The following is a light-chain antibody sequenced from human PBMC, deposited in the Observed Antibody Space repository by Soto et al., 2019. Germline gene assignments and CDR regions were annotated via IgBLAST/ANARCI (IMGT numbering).Light chain of an antibody. CDR2: GAS. CDR3: QQCGSSLWT. Sequence: DIMLTPSPGTLSLSPGDRATLSCRASQKVSSSYLAWYQQRPGQAPRLLIYGASSRATGIPDRFSGSGSGTDFTLTIRRLEPEDFAVYYCQQCGSSLWTFGQGTKVDIK. CDR1: QKVSSSY. J-gene: IGKJ1*01. V-gene: IGKV3-20*01.